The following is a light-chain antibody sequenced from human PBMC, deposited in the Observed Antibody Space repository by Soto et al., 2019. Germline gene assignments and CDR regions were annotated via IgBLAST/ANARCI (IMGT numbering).Light chain of an antibody. V-gene: IGLV2-14*01. CDR1: SSDVGGYDY. Sequence: QSVLTQPASGSGFPGQSITISCTGTSSDVGGYDYVSWYQQHPGKAPKLMIYDVTNRPSGVSNRFSGSKSGNTASLTISGLQAEDEADYYCISYASINTYVFGTGTKVTVL. J-gene: IGLJ1*01. CDR2: DVT. CDR3: ISYASINTYV.